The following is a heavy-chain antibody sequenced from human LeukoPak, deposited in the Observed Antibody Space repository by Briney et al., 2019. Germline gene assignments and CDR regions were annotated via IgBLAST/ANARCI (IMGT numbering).Heavy chain of an antibody. V-gene: IGHV4-30-4*01. CDR2: IYYSGST. D-gene: IGHD6-19*01. CDR1: GGSISSGDYY. CDR3: ARATAVAGHDAFDI. Sequence: PSETLSLTCTVSGGSISSGDYYWGWLRQPPGKGLEWIGYIYYSGSTYYNPSLKSRVTISVDTSKNQFSLKLSSVTAADTAVYYCARATAVAGHDAFDIWGQGTMVTVSS. J-gene: IGHJ3*02.